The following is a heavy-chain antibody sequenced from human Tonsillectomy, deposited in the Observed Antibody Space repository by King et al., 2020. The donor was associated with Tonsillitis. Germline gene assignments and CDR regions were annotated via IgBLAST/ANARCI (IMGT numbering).Heavy chain of an antibody. CDR1: GFTFSDYY. J-gene: IGHJ3*02. CDR3: AGGHSTTFGGTFDI. CDR2: ISSSSSYT. Sequence: VQLVESGGGLVKPGGSLRLSCAASGFTFSDYYMSWIRQAPGKGLEWLSYISSSSSYTFYADSVKGRFTISRDNAKKSMHLHINSLRGEDTAVYYGAGGHSTTFGGTFDIWGQGTMVTVS. D-gene: IGHD3-3*01. V-gene: IGHV3-11*05.